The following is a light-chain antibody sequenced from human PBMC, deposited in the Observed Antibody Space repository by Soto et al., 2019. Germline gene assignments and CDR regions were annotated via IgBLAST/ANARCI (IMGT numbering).Light chain of an antibody. CDR2: GAS. CDR3: QQYGSSPAT. CDR1: QSVSSSY. V-gene: IGKV3-20*01. J-gene: IGKJ3*01. Sequence: EIVLTQSPGTLSLSPGERATLSCRASQSVSSSYLAWYQQKPGQAPGLLMYGASNRATGIPDRFSRSGSGTDFTLTISRVEPEDFAVYFCQQYGSSPATFGPGTKVDI.